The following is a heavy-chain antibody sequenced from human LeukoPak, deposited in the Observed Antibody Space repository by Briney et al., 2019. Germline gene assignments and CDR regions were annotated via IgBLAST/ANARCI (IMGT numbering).Heavy chain of an antibody. CDR3: ARDQSYGRHYFDY. Sequence: PSETLSLTCAVSSYSISSGYYWGWIRQPPGKGLEWIGNTHHSGSTYYSPSLESRVTISLGTSKNQFSLRLSSVTAADTAVYYCARDQSYGRHYFDYWGQGILVTVSS. D-gene: IGHD5-18*01. J-gene: IGHJ4*02. CDR2: THHSGST. V-gene: IGHV4-38-2*02. CDR1: SYSISSGYY.